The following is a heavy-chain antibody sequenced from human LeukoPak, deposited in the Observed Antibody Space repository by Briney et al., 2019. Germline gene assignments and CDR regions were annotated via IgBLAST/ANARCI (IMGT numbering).Heavy chain of an antibody. CDR3: ARAYCSGGSCYFLDY. CDR2: IWYDGSNK. V-gene: IGHV3-33*08. Sequence: QAGGSLRLSCAASGFTFDDYGMSWVRQAPGKGLEWVAVIWYDGSNKYYADSVKGRFTISRDNSKNTLYLQMNSLRAEDTAVYYCARAYCSGGSCYFLDYWGQGTLVTVSS. CDR1: GFTFDDYG. D-gene: IGHD2-15*01. J-gene: IGHJ4*02.